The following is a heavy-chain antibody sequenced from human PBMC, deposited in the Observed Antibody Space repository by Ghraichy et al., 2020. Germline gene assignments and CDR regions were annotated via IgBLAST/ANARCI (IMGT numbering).Heavy chain of an antibody. CDR1: GGSFSGYY. CDR3: ARGRRVRIYEISRFGPRGGYYYGMDV. CDR2: INHSGST. D-gene: IGHD3-22*01. V-gene: IGHV4-34*01. J-gene: IGHJ6*02. Sequence: SETLSLTCAVYGGSFSGYYGSWIRQPPGKGLEWIGEINHSGSTNYNPFLKSRVTIPVDTSKNQFSLKLSSVTAADTAVYYCARGRRVRIYEISRFGPRGGYYYGMDVWGQGTTVTVSS.